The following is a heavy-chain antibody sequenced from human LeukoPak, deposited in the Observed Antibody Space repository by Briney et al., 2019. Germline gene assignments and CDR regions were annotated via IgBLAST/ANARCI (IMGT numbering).Heavy chain of an antibody. CDR3: ARDQGIVGATTEFDY. CDR2: ISSSSSYI. D-gene: IGHD1-26*01. Sequence: PGGSLRLSCAASGFTFSSYSMNWVRQAPGKGLEWVSSISSSSSYIYYADSVKGRFTISRDNAKNSLYLQMNSLRAEDTAVYYCARDQGIVGATTEFDYWGQGTLVTVSS. J-gene: IGHJ4*02. V-gene: IGHV3-21*01. CDR1: GFTFSSYS.